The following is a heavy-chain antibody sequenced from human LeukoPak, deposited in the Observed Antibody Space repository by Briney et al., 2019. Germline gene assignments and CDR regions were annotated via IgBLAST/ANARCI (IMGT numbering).Heavy chain of an antibody. CDR3: AKQNVEGSSAWYFGRTKGWLDP. CDR2: ISGSGGNT. J-gene: IGHJ5*02. CDR1: GFSFSNYA. V-gene: IGHV3-23*01. D-gene: IGHD6-19*01. Sequence: GGSLRLSCAVSGFSFSNYAMSWVRQTPGKGLEWVSTISGSGGNTYYADSVKGRFTISRDNSKNMLYLQMNRLRAEDTAIYYCAKQNVEGSSAWYFGRTKGWLDPWGQGTLVTVSS.